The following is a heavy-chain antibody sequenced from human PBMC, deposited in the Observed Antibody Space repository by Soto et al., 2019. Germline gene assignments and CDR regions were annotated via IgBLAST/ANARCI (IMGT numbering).Heavy chain of an antibody. D-gene: IGHD4-4*01. CDR2: IYYSGSP. CDR1: GGSISSYY. V-gene: IGHV4-59*01. CDR3: AGGRDDYTGWYFHL. Sequence: SETLSLTCTVSGGSISSYYWSWIRQPPGKGLEWIGYIYYSGSPNYSPSLESRVTISEDTSKNQFSLKLSSVTAADTAIYYCAGGRDDYTGWYFHLWGRGTLVTVSS. J-gene: IGHJ2*01.